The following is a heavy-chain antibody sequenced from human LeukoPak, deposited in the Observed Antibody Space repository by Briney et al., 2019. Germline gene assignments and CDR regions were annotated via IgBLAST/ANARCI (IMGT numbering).Heavy chain of an antibody. Sequence: SETLSLTCAVYVGSFSDYYWSWIRQPPGKGLEWIGEINHSGRTNSNPSLKSRVTISVDTSKNQFSLRLNSVTAADTAVYYCARVTIFDYGILAVPIPFDMWGQGTMVTVSS. CDR1: VGSFSDYY. V-gene: IGHV4-34*01. J-gene: IGHJ3*02. CDR2: INHSGRT. CDR3: ARVTIFDYGILAVPIPFDM. D-gene: IGHD3-3*01.